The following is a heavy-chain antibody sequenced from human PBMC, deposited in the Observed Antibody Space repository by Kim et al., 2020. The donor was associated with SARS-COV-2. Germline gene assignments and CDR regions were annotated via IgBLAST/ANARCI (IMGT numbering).Heavy chain of an antibody. CDR2: IYWDDDK. D-gene: IGHD2-2*01. V-gene: IGHV2-5*02. CDR1: GFSLSTSGVG. J-gene: IGHJ3*02. Sequence: SGPTLVNPTQTLTLTCTFSGFSLSTSGVGVGWIRQPPGKALEWLALIYWDDDKRYSPSLKSRLTITKDTSKNQVVLTMTNMDPVDTATYYCAHGGYCSSTSCPLWFGEFNDAFDIWGQGTMVTVSS. CDR3: AHGGYCSSTSCPLWFGEFNDAFDI.